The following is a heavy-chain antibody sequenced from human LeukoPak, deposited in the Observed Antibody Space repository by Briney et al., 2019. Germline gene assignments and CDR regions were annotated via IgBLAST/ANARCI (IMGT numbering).Heavy chain of an antibody. Sequence: PSQPPTMTCTLAGGSLSSYSWSWIRQPPAKGLVSLKYIHYTGSTNYKPSLKSRVTISLDTSKNQFSLNLSSVTAADTAVYYCATGDTRESSSWYHPFDYWGQGTLVTVSS. V-gene: IGHV4-59*01. J-gene: IGHJ4*02. CDR2: IHYTGST. CDR3: ATGDTRESSSWYHPFDY. CDR1: GGSLSSYS. D-gene: IGHD6-13*01.